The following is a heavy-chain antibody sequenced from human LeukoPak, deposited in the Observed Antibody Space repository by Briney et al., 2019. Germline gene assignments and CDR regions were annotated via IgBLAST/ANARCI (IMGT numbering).Heavy chain of an antibody. J-gene: IGHJ6*03. CDR2: IYTSRST. CDR3: ARVYSSSPRYYYYYMDV. V-gene: IGHV4-61*02. CDR1: GGSISSGSYY. Sequence: PSETLSLTCTVPGGSISSGSYYWSWIRQPAGKGLEWIGRIYTSRSTNYNPSLKSRVTISVDTSKNQFSLKLSSVTAADTAVYYCARVYSSSPRYYYYYMDVWGKGTTVTVSS. D-gene: IGHD6-6*01.